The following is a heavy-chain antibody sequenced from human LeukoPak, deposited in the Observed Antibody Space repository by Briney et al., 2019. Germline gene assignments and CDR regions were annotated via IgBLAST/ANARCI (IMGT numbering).Heavy chain of an antibody. CDR1: GGSISSGDYY. V-gene: IGHV4-30-4*01. CDR2: IYYSGST. Sequence: SETLSLTCTVSGGSISSGDYYWSWIRQPPGKGLEWLGYIYYSGSTYYNPSLQSRVTISVDTSKNQFSLKLSSVTAADTAVYYCARVRGGDKPFDYWGQGTLVTVSS. J-gene: IGHJ4*02. CDR3: ARVRGGDKPFDY. D-gene: IGHD2-21*02.